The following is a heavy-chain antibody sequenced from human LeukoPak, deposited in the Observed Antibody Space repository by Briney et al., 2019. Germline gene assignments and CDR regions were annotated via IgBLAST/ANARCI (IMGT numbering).Heavy chain of an antibody. J-gene: IGHJ4*02. V-gene: IGHV1-18*01. Sequence: ASVKVSCKASGYTFSNYGITWVRQAPGQGLEWMGWISGYNANTNYAQKFQGRLTMTTDTSTNTGYMELRSLRSDDTAVYYCARDNGSGRFGFDYWGQGTLVSVSS. D-gene: IGHD3-10*01. CDR2: ISGYNANT. CDR3: ARDNGSGRFGFDY. CDR1: GYTFSNYG.